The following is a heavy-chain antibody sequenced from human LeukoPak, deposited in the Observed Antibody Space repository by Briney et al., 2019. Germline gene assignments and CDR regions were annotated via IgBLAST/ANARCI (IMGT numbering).Heavy chain of an antibody. CDR1: GGSISSSSYY. V-gene: IGHV4-61*01. J-gene: IGHJ3*02. CDR3: ARTVVGIAARSGSAGAFDI. Sequence: NPSETLSLTCTVSGGSISSSSYYWSWIRQPPGKGLEWIGYIYYSGSTNYNPSLKSRVTISVDTSKNQFSLKLSSVTAADTAVYYCARTVVGIAARSGSAGAFDIWGQGTMVTVSS. D-gene: IGHD6-6*01. CDR2: IYYSGST.